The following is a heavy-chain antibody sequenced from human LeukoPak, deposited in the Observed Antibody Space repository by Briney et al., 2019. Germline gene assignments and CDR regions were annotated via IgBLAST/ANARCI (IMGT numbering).Heavy chain of an antibody. CDR1: GFTFSSYG. CDR2: IRYDGSNK. J-gene: IGHJ4*02. D-gene: IGHD4-17*01. CDR3: ARHIENYGEVNFDY. V-gene: IGHV3-30*02. Sequence: GGSLRLSCAASGFTFSSYGMHWVRQAPGKGLEWVVFIRYDGSNKYYADSVKGRFTISRDNSKNTLYLQMNSLRAEDTAVYYCARHIENYGEVNFDYWGQGTLVTVSS.